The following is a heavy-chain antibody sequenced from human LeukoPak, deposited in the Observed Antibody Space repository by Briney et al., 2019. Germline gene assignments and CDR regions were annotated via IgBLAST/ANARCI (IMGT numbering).Heavy chain of an antibody. CDR1: GFTFSSYS. CDR2: ISSSSSTI. V-gene: IGHV3-48*04. CDR3: ARERTIMITFGGVIVHDAFDI. D-gene: IGHD3-16*02. J-gene: IGHJ3*02. Sequence: GGSLRLSCAASGFTFSSYSMNWVRQAPGKGLEWVSYISSSSSTIYYADSVKGRFTISRDNAKNSLYLQMNSLRAEDTAVYYCARERTIMITFGGVIVHDAFDIWGQGTMVTVSS.